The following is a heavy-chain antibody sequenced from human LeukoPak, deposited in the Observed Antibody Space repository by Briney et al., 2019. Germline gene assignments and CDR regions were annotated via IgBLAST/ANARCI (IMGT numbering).Heavy chain of an antibody. D-gene: IGHD6-13*01. Sequence: GGSLRLSCAASGFTFSSYAMRWVRQAPGKGVEWVSAISGSGGSTYYADSVEGGFTISRDNSKNTLYLQMNSLRAEDTAVYYCAKSRTRSSWIDYWGQGTLVTVSS. CDR1: GFTFSSYA. CDR3: AKSRTRSSWIDY. CDR2: ISGSGGST. J-gene: IGHJ4*02. V-gene: IGHV3-23*01.